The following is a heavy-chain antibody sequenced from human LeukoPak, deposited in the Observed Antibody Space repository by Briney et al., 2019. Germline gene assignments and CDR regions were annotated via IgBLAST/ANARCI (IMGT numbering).Heavy chain of an antibody. D-gene: IGHD1-26*01. J-gene: IGHJ3*02. Sequence: GGSLRLSCAASGFTFSSYGMSWVRQAPGKGLEWVSAISGSGGSTYYADSVKGRFTISRDNSKSTLYLQMNSLRAEDTAVYYCARDSVRVGATTGAFDIWGQGTMVTVSS. CDR1: GFTFSSYG. V-gene: IGHV3-23*01. CDR3: ARDSVRVGATTGAFDI. CDR2: ISGSGGST.